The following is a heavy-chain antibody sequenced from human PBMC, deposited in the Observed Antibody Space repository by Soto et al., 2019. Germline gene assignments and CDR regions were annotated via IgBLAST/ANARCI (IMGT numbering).Heavy chain of an antibody. CDR2: IWYDGSNK. Sequence: GGSLRLSCAASGFIFKKYGMHWVRQAPGKGLEWVAVIWYDGSNKYYADSVKGRFTISRDNSKNTLYLQMNSLRAEDTAVYYCARDWYCSGGSCYLSVAIWGQGTLVTVSS. J-gene: IGHJ4*02. CDR1: GFIFKKYG. D-gene: IGHD2-15*01. V-gene: IGHV3-33*01. CDR3: ARDWYCSGGSCYLSVAI.